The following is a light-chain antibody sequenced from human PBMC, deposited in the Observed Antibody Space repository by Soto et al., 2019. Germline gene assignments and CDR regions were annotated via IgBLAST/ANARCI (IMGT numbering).Light chain of an antibody. CDR1: QSISSY. J-gene: IGKJ2*01. Sequence: DIQLTQSPSSLSASVGDRVTITCRASQSISSYLNWYQQKPGKAPKLLIYAASSLQSGVPSRFSGSGSGTDFTLTISSLQPEDFATYYCQQSYSTPYTCGQGPKLEIK. CDR2: AAS. V-gene: IGKV1-39*01. CDR3: QQSYSTPYT.